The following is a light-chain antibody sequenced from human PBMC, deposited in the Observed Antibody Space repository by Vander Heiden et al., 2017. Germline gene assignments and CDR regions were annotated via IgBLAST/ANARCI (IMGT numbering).Light chain of an antibody. V-gene: IGKV1-5*03. J-gene: IGKJ2*01. CDR2: KAS. Sequence: DIQMTQSPSTLFASAGDRVTITCRASQSISIWLAWYQQKPGKAPNLLIYKASSLESGVPSRFSGSGSGTEFTLTISSLQPDDFATYYCQHYNNFPYTFGQGTKLEIK. CDR3: QHYNNFPYT. CDR1: QSISIW.